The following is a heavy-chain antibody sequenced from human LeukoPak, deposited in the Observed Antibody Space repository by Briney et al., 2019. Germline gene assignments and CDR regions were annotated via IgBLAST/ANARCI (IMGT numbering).Heavy chain of an antibody. D-gene: IGHD3-10*01. CDR3: ASLLTPYHGSGGGGMDV. V-gene: IGHV3-74*01. J-gene: IGHJ6*02. CDR1: GFTFSTHW. Sequence: GGSLRLSCAASGFTFSTHWMYWVRQAPGKELVWVSRISGDGSGTSYADSVKGRFTISRDNAKDTLYLQMTSLRVEDTAVYSCASLLTPYHGSGGGGMDVWGQGTTVTVSS. CDR2: ISGDGSGT.